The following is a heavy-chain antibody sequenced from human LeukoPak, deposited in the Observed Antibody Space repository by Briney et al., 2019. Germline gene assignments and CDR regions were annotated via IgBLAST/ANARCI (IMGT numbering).Heavy chain of an antibody. CDR1: GYTFTSYG. D-gene: IGHD2-15*01. J-gene: IGHJ5*02. CDR3: ARDRAGIGYCSGGSCCYWFDP. Sequence: ASVKVSCKASGYTFTSYGISWVRQAPGQGLEWMGWISAYNGNTNYAQKLQGRVTMTTDTSTSTAYMELRSLRSDDTAVYYCARDRAGIGYCSGGSCCYWFDPWGQGTLVTVSS. CDR2: ISAYNGNT. V-gene: IGHV1-18*01.